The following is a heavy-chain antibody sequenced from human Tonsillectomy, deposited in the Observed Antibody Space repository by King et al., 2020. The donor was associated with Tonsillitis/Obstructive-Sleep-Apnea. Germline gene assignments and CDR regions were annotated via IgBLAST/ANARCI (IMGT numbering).Heavy chain of an antibody. Sequence: VQLVESGAEVKKPGASVNVSCTASGYAFTSYGISWVRQAPGQGLEWMGWISAYNGNTNYAQKLQGRVTMTTDTSTSTAYMELRSLRSDDTAVYYCAREPYDFWSGSRNYYYYMDVWGKGTTVTVSS. D-gene: IGHD3-3*01. CDR1: GYAFTSYG. CDR2: ISAYNGNT. J-gene: IGHJ6*03. CDR3: AREPYDFWSGSRNYYYYMDV. V-gene: IGHV1-18*01.